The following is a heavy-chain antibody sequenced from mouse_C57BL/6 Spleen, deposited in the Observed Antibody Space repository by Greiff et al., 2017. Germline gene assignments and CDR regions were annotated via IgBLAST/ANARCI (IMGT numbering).Heavy chain of an antibody. J-gene: IGHJ2*01. CDR1: GYTFTDYE. CDR2: IDPETGGT. Sequence: QVQLQQSGAELVRPGASVTLSCKASGYTFTDYEMHWVKQTPVHGLEWIGAIDPETGGTAYNQKFKGKAILTADKSSSTAYMELRSLTSEDSAVYYCTRSNFLYYFDYWGQGTTLTVSS. CDR3: TRSNFLYYFDY. V-gene: IGHV1-15*01.